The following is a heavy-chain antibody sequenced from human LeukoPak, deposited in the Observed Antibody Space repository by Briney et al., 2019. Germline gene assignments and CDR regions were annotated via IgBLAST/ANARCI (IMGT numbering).Heavy chain of an antibody. J-gene: IGHJ4*02. V-gene: IGHV3-13*04. CDR1: GFTFSSYD. CDR3: SRVGSSGWPNYFDS. Sequence: LSGGSLRLSCAASGFTFSSYDMHWARHATGKGLEWVSVIGTSGDTYYAGSVKGRFTISRENAKNSLYLQMNSLTARDTAVYFCSRVGSSGWPNYFDSWGQGTLVTVSS. CDR2: IGTSGDT. D-gene: IGHD6-19*01.